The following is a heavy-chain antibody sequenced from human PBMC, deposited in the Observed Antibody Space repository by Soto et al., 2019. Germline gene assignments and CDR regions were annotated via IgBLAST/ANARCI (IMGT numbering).Heavy chain of an antibody. J-gene: IGHJ4*02. CDR2: ISYDGSNK. Sequence: QVRLVESGGGVVQPGRSLRLSCAASGFTFSSYAMHWVRQAPGKGLEWVAVISYDGSNKYYADSVKGRFTISRDNSKNTLYLQMNSLRAEDTAVYYCARPSATVVTPGGYFDYWGQGTLVTVSS. D-gene: IGHD4-17*01. V-gene: IGHV3-30-3*01. CDR1: GFTFSSYA. CDR3: ARPSATVVTPGGYFDY.